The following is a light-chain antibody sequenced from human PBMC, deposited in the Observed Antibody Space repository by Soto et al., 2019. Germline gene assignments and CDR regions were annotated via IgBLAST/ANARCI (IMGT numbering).Light chain of an antibody. V-gene: IGKV1-5*03. Sequence: DIQMTQSPSTLSASVGDRVTITCRASQSISDSLAWYQQKPGKAPKLLIYEASSLKSGVPSRFSGSRSGTEYTLTISSLQPDDFAKYYCQQYNGYWTFGQGTKVEIK. CDR3: QQYNGYWT. CDR2: EAS. J-gene: IGKJ1*01. CDR1: QSISDS.